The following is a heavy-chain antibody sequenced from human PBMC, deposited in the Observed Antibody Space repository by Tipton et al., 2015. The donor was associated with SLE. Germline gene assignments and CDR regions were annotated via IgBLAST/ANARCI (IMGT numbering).Heavy chain of an antibody. CDR1: GFTFSSYA. D-gene: IGHD2-15*01. Sequence: RSLRLSCAASGFTFSSYAMHWVRQAPGKGLEWVAVISYDGSNKYYADSVKGRFTISRDNSKNTLYLQMNSLRAEDTAVYYCARDLSSTQYCSGGSCYPDYWGQGTLVTVSS. CDR2: ISYDGSNK. J-gene: IGHJ4*02. V-gene: IGHV3-30*04. CDR3: ARDLSSTQYCSGGSCYPDY.